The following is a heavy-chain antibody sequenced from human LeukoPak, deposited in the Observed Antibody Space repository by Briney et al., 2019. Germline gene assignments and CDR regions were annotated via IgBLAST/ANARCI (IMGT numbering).Heavy chain of an antibody. D-gene: IGHD6-13*01. CDR1: GGXIXXYY. CDR2: FYSXXNY. CDR3: ARLFPAAGTPYYYIMDV. Sequence: SETLSLTCTVSGGXIXXYYWXWXXXPAGXXLXXIXXFYSXXNYNYNPSIXSRVTMSVDTSKNQFSLRLSSVTAADTAVYYCARLFPAAGTPYYYIMDVWGQGTTVTVSS. V-gene: IGHV4-4*07. J-gene: IGHJ6*02.